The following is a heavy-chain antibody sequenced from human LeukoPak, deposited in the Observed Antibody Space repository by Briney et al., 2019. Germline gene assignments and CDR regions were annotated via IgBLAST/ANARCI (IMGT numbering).Heavy chain of an antibody. CDR3: TSWGDTTAEYFQR. CDR1: GFTFNRCW. V-gene: IGHV3-7*01. CDR2: INPDGRDT. Sequence: PGGSLRLSCVVSGFTFNRCWMNWVRKAPGKGLEWVAHINPDGRDTYYVDSVKCRFTISRDNAQNSMYLQMNSLRVEDTAVYYCTSWGDTTAEYFQRWGQGTLVTVSS. J-gene: IGHJ1*01. D-gene: IGHD2-21*02.